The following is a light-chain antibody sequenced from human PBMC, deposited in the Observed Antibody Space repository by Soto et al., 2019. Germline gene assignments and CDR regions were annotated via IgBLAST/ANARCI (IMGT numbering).Light chain of an antibody. Sequence: QSALTQPASVSGSPGQSITISCTGTSSDVGGYNYVSWYQQHPGKAPKLLIYEVSNRPSGVSNRFSGSKSGNTASLTISGLQAEDEADYYCSSYASIGTRVFGTGTK. V-gene: IGLV2-14*01. J-gene: IGLJ1*01. CDR2: EVS. CDR3: SSYASIGTRV. CDR1: SSDVGGYNY.